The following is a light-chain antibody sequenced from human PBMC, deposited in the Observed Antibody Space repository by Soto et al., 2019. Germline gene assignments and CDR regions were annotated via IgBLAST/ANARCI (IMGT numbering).Light chain of an antibody. V-gene: IGKV3-15*01. CDR1: QSVSSN. J-gene: IGKJ1*01. CDR3: QQYNNWPWT. Sequence: EIVMTQSLSTLSVSPGERATLSCRASQSVSSNLAWYQQKPGQAPRLLIYGASTRATGIPARFSGSVSGTEFTLTISSLQSEEFAVYYCQQYNNWPWTFGQGTKVEIK. CDR2: GAS.